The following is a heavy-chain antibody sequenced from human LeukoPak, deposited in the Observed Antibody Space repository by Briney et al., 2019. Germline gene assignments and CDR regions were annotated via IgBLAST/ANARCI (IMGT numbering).Heavy chain of an antibody. D-gene: IGHD3-22*01. Sequence: GGSLRLSCAASGFTFSSYAMHWVRQAPGKGLEWVGRIKSKTDGGTTDYAAPVKGRFTISRDDSKNTLYLQMNSLKTEDTAVYYCTTDTYYYDSSGYGWGQGTLVTVSS. J-gene: IGHJ4*02. CDR1: GFTFSSYA. CDR3: TTDTYYYDSSGYG. V-gene: IGHV3-15*01. CDR2: IKSKTDGGTT.